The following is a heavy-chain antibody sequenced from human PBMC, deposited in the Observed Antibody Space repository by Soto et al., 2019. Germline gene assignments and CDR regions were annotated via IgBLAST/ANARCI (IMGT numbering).Heavy chain of an antibody. CDR2: ISGSGGSA. Sequence: LRLSCAASGFTFSSYAMSWVRQAPGKGLEWVPVISGSGGSAYHADSVKGRFTISRDNSKNTLYLQMNSLRAEDTAVYYCAKEHYYASGSRGFFDYWGQGTLVTAPQ. CDR3: AKEHYYASGSRGFFDY. D-gene: IGHD3-10*01. J-gene: IGHJ4*02. CDR1: GFTFSSYA. V-gene: IGHV3-23*01.